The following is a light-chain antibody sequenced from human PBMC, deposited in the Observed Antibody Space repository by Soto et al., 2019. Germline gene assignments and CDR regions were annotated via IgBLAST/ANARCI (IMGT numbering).Light chain of an antibody. V-gene: IGKV3-20*01. CDR3: QQYGSSYT. CDR1: QSVGSNF. Sequence: EVVLTQSPGTLSLSPGERATLSCRASQSVGSNFVAWYQQKTGQPPSLLIYAATARAAGVPDRFSGSGSGTDFTLIISSLEPEDSGVYFCQQYGSSYTFGQGTRLELK. CDR2: AAT. J-gene: IGKJ2*01.